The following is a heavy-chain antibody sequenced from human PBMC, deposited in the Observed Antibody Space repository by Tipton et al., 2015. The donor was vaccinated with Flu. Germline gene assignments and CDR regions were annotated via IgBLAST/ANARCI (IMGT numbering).Heavy chain of an antibody. CDR3: ARTRRDYGDYDGYYYGLDV. D-gene: IGHD4-17*01. J-gene: IGHJ6*02. CDR1: GFTVSSNY. Sequence: SGFTVSSNYMSWVRQAPGKGLEWVSSISSSSSYIYYADSVKGRFTISRDNAKNSLYLQMNSLRAEDTAVYYCARTRRDYGDYDGYYYGLDVWGQGTTVTVSS. CDR2: ISSSSSYI. V-gene: IGHV3-21*01.